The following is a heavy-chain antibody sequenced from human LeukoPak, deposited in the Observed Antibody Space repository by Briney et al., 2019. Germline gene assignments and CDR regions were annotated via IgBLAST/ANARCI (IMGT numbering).Heavy chain of an antibody. J-gene: IGHJ4*02. D-gene: IGHD6-13*01. V-gene: IGHV1-2*02. Sequence: ASVKVSCKASGYTFTGYYMHWVRQAPGQGLEWMGWINPNSGGTNYAQKFQGRVTLTRDTSISTAYMELSRLTSDDTAVYHCARDGGGGYGLVETNFHYWGQGTLVTVSS. CDR3: ARDGGGGYGLVETNFHY. CDR1: GYTFTGYY. CDR2: INPNSGGT.